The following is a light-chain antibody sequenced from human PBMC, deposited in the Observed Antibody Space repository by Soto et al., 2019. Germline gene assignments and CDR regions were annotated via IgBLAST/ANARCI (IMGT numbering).Light chain of an antibody. CDR2: GAS. Sequence: DIQMTQSPFSVSAFVGDRVTITCRASQAISNWLAWYQQKPGRAPKLLIYGASSLQSGVPSRFSGSGSGTYFTLTISGLQPEDFATYLCQQGNTFPPLTFGGGTRVDIK. CDR3: QQGNTFPPLT. V-gene: IGKV1-12*01. CDR1: QAISNW. J-gene: IGKJ4*01.